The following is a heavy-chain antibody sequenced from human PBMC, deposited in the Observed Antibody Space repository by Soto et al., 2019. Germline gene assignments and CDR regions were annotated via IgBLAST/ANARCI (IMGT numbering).Heavy chain of an antibody. Sequence: ASVKVSCKASGYTFTYNFMHWVRQAPGQGLEWMGIINPSGGTTRAAQKFQGRVTMTRDTSTSTVYMELSSLRSEDTAVYYCARGPHLAVDHYKKYYFDYWGQGTLVTVSS. CDR1: GYTFTYNF. J-gene: IGHJ4*02. V-gene: IGHV1-46*01. CDR3: ARGPHLAVDHYKKYYFDY. D-gene: IGHD6-19*01. CDR2: INPSGGTT.